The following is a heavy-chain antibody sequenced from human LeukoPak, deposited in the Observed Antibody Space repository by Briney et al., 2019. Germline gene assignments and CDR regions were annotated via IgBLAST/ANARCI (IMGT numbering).Heavy chain of an antibody. CDR3: ARKGSSGYHR. CDR2: INHSGST. J-gene: IGHJ4*02. Sequence: SETLSLTCTVSGYSISSGYYWGWIRQPPGKGLEWIGEINHSGSTNYNPSLKSRVTISVDTSKNQFSLKLSSVTAADTAVYYCARKGSSGYHRWGQGTLVTVSS. D-gene: IGHD3-22*01. V-gene: IGHV4-38-2*02. CDR1: GYSISSGYY.